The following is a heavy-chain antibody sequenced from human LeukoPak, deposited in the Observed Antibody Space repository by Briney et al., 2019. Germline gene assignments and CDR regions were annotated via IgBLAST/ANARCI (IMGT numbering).Heavy chain of an antibody. J-gene: IGHJ4*02. Sequence: ASVKVSCKASGGTFSSYAISWVRQAPGQGLEWMGGIIPIFGTANYAQKFQGRVTITTDESTSTAYMELSSLRSGDTAVYYCATTDSSSWIFDYWGQGTLVTVSS. CDR3: ATTDSSSWIFDY. V-gene: IGHV1-69*05. D-gene: IGHD6-13*01. CDR2: IIPIFGTA. CDR1: GGTFSSYA.